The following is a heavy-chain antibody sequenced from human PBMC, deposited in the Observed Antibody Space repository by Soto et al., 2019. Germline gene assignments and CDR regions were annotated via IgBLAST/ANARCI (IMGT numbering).Heavy chain of an antibody. CDR3: ARDAASSLDH. Sequence: EVQLVESGGGLVKPGGSLRLSCAASGFTFKLYTMHWVRQAPGKGLEWVSFCTPSSSSISYADSVEGRLTISRDNARNSLYLQIHNLRAEDTAVYYCARDAASSLDHWCQGTLVTVSS. D-gene: IGHD6-13*01. J-gene: IGHJ4*02. CDR1: GFTFKLYT. CDR2: CTPSSSSI. V-gene: IGHV3-21*01.